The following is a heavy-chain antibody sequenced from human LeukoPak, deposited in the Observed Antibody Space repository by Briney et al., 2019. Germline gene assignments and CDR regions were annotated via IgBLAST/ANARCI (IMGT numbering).Heavy chain of an antibody. CDR1: GFTFSSYA. CDR3: AKLESGEYYYGMDV. CDR2: ISGSGST. D-gene: IGHD1-1*01. V-gene: IGHV3-23*01. Sequence: QPGGSLRLSCAASGFTFSSYAMSWVRQAPGKGLEWVSGISGSGSTYYADSVKGRFTISRDNSKNTLYLQMNSLRAEDTAVYYCAKLESGEYYYGMDVWGQGTTVTVSS. J-gene: IGHJ6*02.